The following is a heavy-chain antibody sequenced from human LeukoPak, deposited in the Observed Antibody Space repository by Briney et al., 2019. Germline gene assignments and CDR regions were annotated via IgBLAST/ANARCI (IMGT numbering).Heavy chain of an antibody. J-gene: IGHJ4*02. CDR1: GGSMSSYY. V-gene: IGHV4-59*01. D-gene: IGHD6-13*01. Sequence: SETLSLTCTVSGGSMSSYYWSWIRQPPGKGLEWIGYIYYSGTTNYNPSLKSRVTISVDTSKDQFSLKLRSVTAADTAVYYCARGVYIAAAQYGYWGQGTLVTVSS. CDR3: ARGVYIAAAQYGY. CDR2: IYYSGTT.